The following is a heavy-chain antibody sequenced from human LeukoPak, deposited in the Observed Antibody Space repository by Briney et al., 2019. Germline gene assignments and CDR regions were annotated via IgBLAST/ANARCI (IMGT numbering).Heavy chain of an antibody. CDR2: IKEDGNRI. J-gene: IGHJ6*04. Sequence: AGGSLRLSCAASGFTFSNYAMHWVRQAPGKGLEWVANIKEDGNRIYYVDSVKGRFTISRENAKNSLYLQMSSLRAEDTAVYYCAELGITMIGGVWGKGTTVTISS. CDR1: GFTFSNYA. CDR3: AELGITMIGGV. D-gene: IGHD3-10*02. V-gene: IGHV3-7*01.